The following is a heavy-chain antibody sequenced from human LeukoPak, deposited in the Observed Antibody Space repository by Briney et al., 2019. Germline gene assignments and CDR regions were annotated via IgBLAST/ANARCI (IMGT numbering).Heavy chain of an antibody. J-gene: IGHJ4*02. Sequence: SETLSLSCSVSGGSISTYYWSWIRQPAGKGLEWIGRIYTTGGTNYNPSLKSRVTMSVDTSKNQFSLKLTSVTAADTAVYYCASFAPNSIRLGPTDYWGQGTLVTVSS. CDR1: GGSISTYY. V-gene: IGHV4-4*07. CDR2: IYTTGGT. CDR3: ASFAPNSIRLGPTDY. D-gene: IGHD5-18*01.